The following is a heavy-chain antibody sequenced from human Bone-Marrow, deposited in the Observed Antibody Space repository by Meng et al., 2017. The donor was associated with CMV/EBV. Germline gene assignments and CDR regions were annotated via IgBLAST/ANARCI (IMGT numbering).Heavy chain of an antibody. Sequence: SETLSLTCTVSGGSISSYYWSWIRQPPGKGLEWIGYIYYSGSTNYNPPLKSRVTISVDTSKNQFSLKLSSVTAADTAMYYCARMTIAYLSGWHNWFDPWGQGILVTVSS. V-gene: IGHV4-59*08. CDR2: IYYSGST. D-gene: IGHD6-19*01. CDR3: ARMTIAYLSGWHNWFDP. J-gene: IGHJ5*02. CDR1: GGSISSYY.